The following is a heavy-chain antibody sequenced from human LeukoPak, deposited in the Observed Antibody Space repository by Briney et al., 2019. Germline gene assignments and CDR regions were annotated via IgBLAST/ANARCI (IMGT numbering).Heavy chain of an antibody. J-gene: IGHJ4*02. D-gene: IGHD6-13*01. V-gene: IGHV3-74*01. Sequence: GGSLRLSCAASGFTFSSYWMHWVRQAPGKGLVWVSRINSDGSSTTYADSVKGRFTISRDNAKNTLYLQMNSLRVEDTAVYYCARDPYSSSPSEMVDYWGQGTLVTGSS. CDR2: INSDGSST. CDR3: ARDPYSSSPSEMVDY. CDR1: GFTFSSYW.